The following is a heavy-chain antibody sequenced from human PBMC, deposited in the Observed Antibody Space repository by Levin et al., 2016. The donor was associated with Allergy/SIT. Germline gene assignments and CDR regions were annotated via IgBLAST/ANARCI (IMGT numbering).Heavy chain of an antibody. Sequence: WIRQPPGKGLEWIGYIYYSGSTNYNPSLKSRVTISVDTSKNQFSLKLSSVTAADTAVYYCARVGDGYNSDYWGQGTLVTVSS. V-gene: IGHV4-59*01. J-gene: IGHJ4*02. CDR3: ARVGDGYNSDY. CDR2: IYYSGST. D-gene: IGHD5-24*01.